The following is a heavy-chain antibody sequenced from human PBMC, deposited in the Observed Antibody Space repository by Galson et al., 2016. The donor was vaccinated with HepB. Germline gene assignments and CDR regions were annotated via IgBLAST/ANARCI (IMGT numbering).Heavy chain of an antibody. Sequence: SLRLSCAASGFTFDDYYMSWIRQAPGKGLEWVSYISSSGRMIYYADSVKGRFTISRDNAKNPLYLQMNSLRAEDTAVYYCARDQTGITAAGVDYWGQGTLVTVAS. CDR3: ARDQTGITAAGVDY. J-gene: IGHJ4*02. D-gene: IGHD6-13*01. CDR2: ISSSGRMI. CDR1: GFTFDDYY. V-gene: IGHV3-11*01.